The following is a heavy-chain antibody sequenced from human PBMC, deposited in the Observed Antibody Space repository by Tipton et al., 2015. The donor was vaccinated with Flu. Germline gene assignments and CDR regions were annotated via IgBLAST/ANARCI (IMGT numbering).Heavy chain of an antibody. CDR2: ISHAGST. V-gene: IGHV4-38-2*02. Sequence: SGYSISSGYYWGWIRQPPGKGLEWIGCISHAGSTYHNPSLKRRITISVDTSKNQFPLHLKSVTDTDTAVYYCAGDTPLGDPYYYYYGMDVWGQGTAVTVSS. D-gene: IGHD2-21*02. J-gene: IGHJ6*02. CDR3: AGDTPLGDPYYYYYGMDV. CDR1: GYSISSGYY.